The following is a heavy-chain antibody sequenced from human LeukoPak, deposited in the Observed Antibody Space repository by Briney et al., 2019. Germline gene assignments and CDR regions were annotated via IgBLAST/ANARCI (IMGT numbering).Heavy chain of an antibody. CDR1: GFTFSSYA. V-gene: IGHV3-23*01. Sequence: GGSLRLSCAASGFTFSSYAMSWVRQAPGKGLEWVSAISGSGGSTYYADSVKGRFAISRDNSKNTLSLQMNSLRAEDTAVYYCAKDGPMGYTSGWYDYWGQGTLVTVSS. CDR3: AKDGPMGYTSGWYDY. J-gene: IGHJ4*02. D-gene: IGHD6-19*01. CDR2: ISGSGGST.